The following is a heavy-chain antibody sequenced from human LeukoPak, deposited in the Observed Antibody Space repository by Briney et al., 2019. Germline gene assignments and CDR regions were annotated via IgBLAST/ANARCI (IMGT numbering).Heavy chain of an antibody. CDR1: GGSISSYY. Sequence: SETLSLTCTVSGGSISSYYWSWIRQPPGKGLEWIGYIYYGGSTNYNPSLKSRVTISVDTSKNQFSLKLSSVTAADTAVYYCARHFGRAYGDYDFWYFDLWGRGTLVTVSS. V-gene: IGHV4-59*08. CDR3: ARHFGRAYGDYDFWYFDL. J-gene: IGHJ2*01. CDR2: IYYGGST. D-gene: IGHD4-17*01.